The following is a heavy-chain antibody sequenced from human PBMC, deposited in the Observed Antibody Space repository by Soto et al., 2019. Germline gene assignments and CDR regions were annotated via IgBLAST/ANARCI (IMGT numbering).Heavy chain of an antibody. CDR3: ARQRNAYYGMAV. J-gene: IGHJ6*02. Sequence: LGESLKISCKASGYNFTNYWIVWVRQTPGKGLEWMGIIYPGDSDTRYSPSLQGQVTISADKSISTAYLQWDTLKASDSAIYYCARQRNAYYGMAVWGQGTTVTVSS. CDR1: GYNFTNYW. CDR2: IYPGDSDT. V-gene: IGHV5-51*01.